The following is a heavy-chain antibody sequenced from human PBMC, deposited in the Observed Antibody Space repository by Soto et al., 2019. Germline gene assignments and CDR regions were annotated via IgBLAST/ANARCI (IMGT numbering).Heavy chain of an antibody. D-gene: IGHD3-3*01. CDR2: INRDGSST. Sequence: EVQLVESGGGLVQPGGSLRLSCAASGFSFSSYGMHWVRQAPGKGLVWVSRINRDGSSTAYADSVKGRFTISRDNAKNTLYLQMNSLRAEDTAVYYCARDYDSCSNYPAGYFDFWGQGNLVTVSS. CDR3: ARDYDSCSNYPAGYFDF. J-gene: IGHJ4*02. CDR1: GFSFSSYG. V-gene: IGHV3-74*01.